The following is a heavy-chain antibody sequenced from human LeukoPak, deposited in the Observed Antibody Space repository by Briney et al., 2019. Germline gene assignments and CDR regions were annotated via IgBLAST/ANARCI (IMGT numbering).Heavy chain of an antibody. CDR2: IYYSGST. Sequence: SQTLSLTCTVSGGSISSGGYCWSWIRQHPGKGLEWIGYIYYSGSTYYNPSLKSRVTISVDTSKNQFSLKLSSVTAADTAVYYCAGISGAVHYPSYYYYYYYMDVWGKGTTVTVSS. J-gene: IGHJ6*03. V-gene: IGHV4-31*03. CDR3: AGISGAVHYPSYYYYYYYMDV. CDR1: GGSISSGGYC. D-gene: IGHD1-26*01.